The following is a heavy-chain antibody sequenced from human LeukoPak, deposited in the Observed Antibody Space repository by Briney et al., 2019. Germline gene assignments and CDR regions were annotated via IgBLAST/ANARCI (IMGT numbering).Heavy chain of an antibody. CDR3: AKDLGKDV. Sequence: GGSLRLSCAASGFTFSSYGMHWVRQAPGKGLEWVAVMSYDGSNKYYADSVKGRFTISRDNSKNTLYLQMNSLRAEDTAVYYCAKDLGKDVWGQGTTVTVSS. CDR1: GFTFSSYG. CDR2: MSYDGSNK. V-gene: IGHV3-30*18. J-gene: IGHJ6*02.